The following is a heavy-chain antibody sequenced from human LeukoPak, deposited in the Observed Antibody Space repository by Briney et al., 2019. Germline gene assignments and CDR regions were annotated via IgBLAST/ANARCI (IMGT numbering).Heavy chain of an antibody. CDR3: ARAKRNAFDI. J-gene: IGHJ3*02. CDR1: GFTFSSYS. CDR2: ISSSSSYI. Sequence: GGSLRLSCAASGFTFSSYSMNWVRQAPGKGLEWVSSISSSSSYIYYADSVKSRFTISRDNAKNSLYLQMNSLRAEDTAVYYCARAKRNAFDIWGQGTMVTVSS. V-gene: IGHV3-21*01.